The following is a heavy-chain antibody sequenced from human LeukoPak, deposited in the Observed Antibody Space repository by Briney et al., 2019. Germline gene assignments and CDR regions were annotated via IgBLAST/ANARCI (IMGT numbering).Heavy chain of an antibody. J-gene: IGHJ5*02. CDR1: GGSFSGYY. D-gene: IGHD3-16*01. CDR2: INHSGST. CDR3: ARDGVNWFDP. Sequence: SETLSLTCAVYGGSFSGYYWSWIRQPPGKGLEWIGEINHSGSTNYNPSLKSRVTISVDTSKNQFSLKLSSVTAADTAVYYCARDGVNWFDPWGQGTLVTVSS. V-gene: IGHV4-34*01.